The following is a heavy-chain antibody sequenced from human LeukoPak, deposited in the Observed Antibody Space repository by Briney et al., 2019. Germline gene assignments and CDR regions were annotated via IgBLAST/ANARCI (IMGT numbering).Heavy chain of an antibody. CDR2: IYYSGST. V-gene: IGHV4-39*07. D-gene: IGHD3-22*01. CDR3: AREYYDSSGPYQDY. CDR1: GGSISSSSYY. Sequence: SETLSLTCTVSGGSISSSSYYWGWIRQPPGKGLGWIGSIYYSGSTYYNPSLKSRVTISVDTSKNQFSLKLSSVTAADTAVYYCAREYYDSSGPYQDYWGQGTLVTVSS. J-gene: IGHJ4*02.